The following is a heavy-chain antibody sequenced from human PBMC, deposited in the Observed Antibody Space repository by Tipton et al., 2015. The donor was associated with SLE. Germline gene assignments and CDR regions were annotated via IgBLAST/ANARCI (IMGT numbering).Heavy chain of an antibody. CDR2: IYFDGTT. V-gene: IGHV4-59*01. D-gene: IGHD2/OR15-2a*01. J-gene: IGHJ3*02. CDR1: GGSISSYY. Sequence: TLSLTCTVSGGSISSYYWSWIRQPPEKGLEWIGYIYFDGTTKYNPPLESRLTMSVDSSKNQVSLQLNAVTAADTAVYYCAAYPLSRGPLLDGFYIWCQGTMATVSS. CDR3: AAYPLSRGPLLDGFYI.